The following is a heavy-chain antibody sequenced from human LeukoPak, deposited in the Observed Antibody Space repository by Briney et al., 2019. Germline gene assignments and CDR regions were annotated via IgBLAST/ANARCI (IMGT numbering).Heavy chain of an antibody. CDR1: GFTFSSFS. J-gene: IGHJ4*02. V-gene: IGHV3-21*01. D-gene: IGHD3-9*01. Sequence: PGGSLRLSCEVSGFTFSSFSMNWVRQAPGQGLEWVSYITSGSTYIYHADLVKGRFTISRDNAKNSPYLQMNSLRGEDMAIYYCARDFGWLSGFDYWGQGTLVTVSS. CDR3: ARDFGWLSGFDY. CDR2: ITSGSTYI.